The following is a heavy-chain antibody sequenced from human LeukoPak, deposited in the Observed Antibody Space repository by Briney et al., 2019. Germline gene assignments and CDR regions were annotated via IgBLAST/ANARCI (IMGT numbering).Heavy chain of an antibody. CDR1: GEPSGVTFNRDW. CDR3: AKNGGPHGMDV. J-gene: IGHJ6*02. D-gene: IGHD3-10*01. V-gene: IGHV3-7*02. CDR2: IKEDGSAK. Sequence: GGSLRLSCVASGEPSGVTFNRDWMSWVRQAPGKGLEWVANIKEDGSAKNYVDSVKGRFTISRDNAKNPLYLQMNSLRAEDTAVYYCAKNGGPHGMDVWGQGTTITVSS.